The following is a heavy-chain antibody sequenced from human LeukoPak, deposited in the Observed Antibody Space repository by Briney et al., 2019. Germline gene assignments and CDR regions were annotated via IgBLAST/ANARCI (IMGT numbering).Heavy chain of an antibody. CDR1: GGSISSYY. Sequence: SETLSLTCTVSGGSISSYYWSWIRQPPGKGLEWIGYIYTSGSTNYNPSLKSRVTISVDTSKNQFSLKLSSVTAADTAVYYCARQGYDFWSGYSGGYYYYYMDVWGKGTTVTVSS. D-gene: IGHD3-3*01. CDR2: IYTSGST. CDR3: ARQGYDFWSGYSGGYYYYYMDV. V-gene: IGHV4-4*09. J-gene: IGHJ6*03.